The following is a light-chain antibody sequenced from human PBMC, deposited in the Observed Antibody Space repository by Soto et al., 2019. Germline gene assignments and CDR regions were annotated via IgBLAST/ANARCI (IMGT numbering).Light chain of an antibody. J-gene: IGLJ2*01. CDR2: EGS. Sequence: QSVLTQPASVSGSPGQSITISCTGTSSDVGSYNLVSWYQQHPGKAPKLMIYEGSKRPSGVSNRFSGSKSGNTASLTISGLQAEDEADYCCCSYAGSSTHVVFGGGIKVTVL. CDR3: CSYAGSSTHVV. CDR1: SSDVGSYNL. V-gene: IGLV2-23*01.